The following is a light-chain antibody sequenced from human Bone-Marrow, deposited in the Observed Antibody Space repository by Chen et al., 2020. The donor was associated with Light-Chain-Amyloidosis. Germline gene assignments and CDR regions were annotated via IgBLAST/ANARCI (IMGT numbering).Light chain of an antibody. CDR3: QSYDSSLSGSV. CDR1: DSNIGAGYD. CDR2: GNN. V-gene: IGLV1-40*01. J-gene: IGLJ1*01. Sequence: QSVLTQPPSVSGAPGQRVSISCTGTDSNIGAGYDVHWYQQLPGRAPNLLMQGNNKRPSGVPDRFSASKSGTSASLAITGLQSDDEADYYCQSYDSSLSGSVFGTGTNVTVL.